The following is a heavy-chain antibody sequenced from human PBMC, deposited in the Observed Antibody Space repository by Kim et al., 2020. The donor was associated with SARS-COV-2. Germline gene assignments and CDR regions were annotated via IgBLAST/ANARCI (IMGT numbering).Heavy chain of an antibody. V-gene: IGHV3-23*01. CDR3: AKDRAGYSYGYDAFDL. J-gene: IGHJ3*01. D-gene: IGHD5-18*01. Sequence: SVKGRFSISRDNPKNTLYLKMNDLRAEDTAVYYCAKDRAGYSYGYDAFDLWGQGTMVTVSS.